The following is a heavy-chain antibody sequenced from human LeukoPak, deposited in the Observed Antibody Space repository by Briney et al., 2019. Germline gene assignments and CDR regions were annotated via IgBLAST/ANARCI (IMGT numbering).Heavy chain of an antibody. CDR3: TRDDIGSHFDH. V-gene: IGHV3-48*01. J-gene: IGHJ4*02. CDR1: GFIFNTYT. CDR2: SSGGIGIP. Sequence: GGSLRLSCAASGFIFNTYTMNWVRQAPGKGLEWVSTSSGGIGIPHYANSVKGRFTISRDNAKNSMDLQMNSLRAEDTAVYYCTRDDIGSHFDHWGRGTLVTVS. D-gene: IGHD1-1*01.